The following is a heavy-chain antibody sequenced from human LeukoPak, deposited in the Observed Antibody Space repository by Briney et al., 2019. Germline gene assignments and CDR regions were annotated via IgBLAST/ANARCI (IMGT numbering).Heavy chain of an antibody. D-gene: IGHD6-19*01. V-gene: IGHV4-34*01. CDR3: ARHRLVDY. CDR1: GGSFSGYY. J-gene: IGHJ4*02. CDR2: INHSGST. Sequence: PSETLSLTCAVYGGSFSGYYWSWIRQPPGEGLEWIGEINHSGSTNYNPSLKSRVTISVDTSKNQFSLRLSSVTAADTAVYYCARHRLVDYWGQGTLVTVSS.